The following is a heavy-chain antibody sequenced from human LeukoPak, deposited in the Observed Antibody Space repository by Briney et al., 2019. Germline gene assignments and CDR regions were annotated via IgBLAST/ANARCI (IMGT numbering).Heavy chain of an antibody. Sequence: SETLSLTCTVSGGSISSYYWSWIRQPAGKGLEWIGYIYYSGSTNYNPSLKSRVTISVDTSKNQFSLKLSSVTAADTAVYYCARVPPGNYYYYMDVWGKGTTVTVSS. J-gene: IGHJ6*03. V-gene: IGHV4-59*01. CDR3: ARVPPGNYYYYMDV. CDR2: IYYSGST. CDR1: GGSISSYY.